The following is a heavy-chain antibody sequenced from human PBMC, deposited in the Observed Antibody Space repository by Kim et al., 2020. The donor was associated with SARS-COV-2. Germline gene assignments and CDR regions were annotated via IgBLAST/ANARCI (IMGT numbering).Heavy chain of an antibody. Sequence: SVKGRFTISRHNSKNTLYLQMNSLRAEDTAVYYCARVGFGSVAGIDWFDPWGQGTLVTVSS. CDR3: ARVGFGSVAGIDWFDP. V-gene: IGHV3-53*01. D-gene: IGHD6-19*01. J-gene: IGHJ5*02.